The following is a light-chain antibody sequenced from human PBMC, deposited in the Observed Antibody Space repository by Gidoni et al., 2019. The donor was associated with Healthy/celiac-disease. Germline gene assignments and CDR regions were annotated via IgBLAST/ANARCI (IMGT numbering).Light chain of an antibody. CDR3: QQSYSTPFT. CDR2: AAS. J-gene: IGKJ3*01. V-gene: IGKV1-39*01. Sequence: DIQMTQYPSSLSASVGDRVTITCRASQSISSYLNWYQQKPGKAPKLLIYAASSLQSGVPSRFSGSGSGTDFTLTISSLQLEDFATYYCQQSYSTPFTFGPGTKVDIK. CDR1: QSISSY.